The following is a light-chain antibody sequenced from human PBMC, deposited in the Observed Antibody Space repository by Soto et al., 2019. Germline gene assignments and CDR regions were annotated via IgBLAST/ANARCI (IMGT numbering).Light chain of an antibody. CDR1: QTISNF. V-gene: IGKV1-39*01. CDR3: QQSYSFPRT. J-gene: IGKJ4*01. CDR2: AAS. Sequence: DIQMTQSPSSLSASVGDRVTITCRASQTISNFLNWSQMKPGKAPKLLIYAASTLQSVVPSRFSGSGSGTDFTLSISSLHPADCATYYCQQSYSFPRTFGGGTRMEIK.